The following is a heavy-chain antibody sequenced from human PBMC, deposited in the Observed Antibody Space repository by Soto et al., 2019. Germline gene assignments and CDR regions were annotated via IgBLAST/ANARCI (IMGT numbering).Heavy chain of an antibody. CDR1: GFTFSDYY. J-gene: IGHJ6*02. Sequence: GSLRLSCAASGFTFSDYYMIWIRQAPGKGLEWVSYISSSGSTIYYADSVKGRFTISRDNAKNSLYLQMNSLRAEDTAVYYCAPYCGGDCYSWYYYGMDVWGQGTTVTVYS. CDR2: ISSSGSTI. CDR3: APYCGGDCYSWYYYGMDV. D-gene: IGHD2-21*02. V-gene: IGHV3-11*01.